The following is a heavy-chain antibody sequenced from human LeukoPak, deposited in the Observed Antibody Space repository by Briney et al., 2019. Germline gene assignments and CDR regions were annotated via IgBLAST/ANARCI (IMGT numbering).Heavy chain of an antibody. V-gene: IGHV1-18*01. CDR3: ARDRRAGPRRYNWNQNRENWFDP. Sequence: ASVKVSCKASGYTFTSYGISWVRQAPGQGLEWMGWISAYNGNTNYAQKLQGRVTMTTDTSTSTAYMELRSLRSDDTAVYYCARDRRAGPRRYNWNQNRENWFDPWGQGTTVTVSS. J-gene: IGHJ5*02. CDR2: ISAYNGNT. D-gene: IGHD1-20*01. CDR1: GYTFTSYG.